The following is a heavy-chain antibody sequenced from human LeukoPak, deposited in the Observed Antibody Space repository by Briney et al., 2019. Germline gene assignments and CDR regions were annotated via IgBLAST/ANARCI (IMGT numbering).Heavy chain of an antibody. V-gene: IGHV1-2*02. D-gene: IGHD6-13*01. CDR1: GYTFTGYY. J-gene: IGHJ4*02. CDR3: AREEVIAAAGPTLDY. CDR2: INPNSGGT. Sequence: ASVKVSCKASGYTFTGYYMHWVRQAPGQGLEWMGWINPNSGGTNYAQKFQGRVTMTRDTSISTAYMELSRLRSDDTAVFYCAREEVIAAAGPTLDYWGQGALVTVSS.